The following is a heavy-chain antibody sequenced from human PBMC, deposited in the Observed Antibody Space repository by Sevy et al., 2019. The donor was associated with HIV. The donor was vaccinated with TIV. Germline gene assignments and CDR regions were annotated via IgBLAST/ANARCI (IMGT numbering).Heavy chain of an antibody. D-gene: IGHD6-25*01. CDR2: ISGSGGSK. CDR1: GFTFSSYA. CDR3: AKRRSLAGAFGI. J-gene: IGHJ3*02. V-gene: IGHV3-23*01. Sequence: GESLKISCAASGFTFSSYAMSWVRQAPGKGLEWVSAISGSGGSKYYADSVKGRFTIFRDNSKNTLYLQKNSLRAEDTAVYYCAKRRSLAGAFGIWGQGTMVTVSS.